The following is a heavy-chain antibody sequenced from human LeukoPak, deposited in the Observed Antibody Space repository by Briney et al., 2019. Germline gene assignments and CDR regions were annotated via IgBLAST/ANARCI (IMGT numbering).Heavy chain of an antibody. Sequence: GGSLRLSCAASGFTFSSYSMNWVRQAPGKGLEWVSYISSSSSTIYYADSVKGRFTISRDNAKNSLYLQMNSLRAEDTAVYYCARDGCSSTSCSFDYWGQGTLVTVSS. CDR1: GFTFSSYS. CDR3: ARDGCSSTSCSFDY. J-gene: IGHJ4*02. D-gene: IGHD2-2*01. V-gene: IGHV3-48*01. CDR2: ISSSSSTI.